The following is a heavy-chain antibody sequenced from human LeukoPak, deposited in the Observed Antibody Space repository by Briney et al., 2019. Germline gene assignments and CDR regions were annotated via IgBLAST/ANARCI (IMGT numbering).Heavy chain of an antibody. J-gene: IGHJ4*02. Sequence: RASVKVSCKASGYTFTSYDINWVRQATGQGLEWMGWISAYNGNTNYAQKLQGRVTMTTDTSTSTAYMELRSLRSDDTAVYYCARDRYGSGSYPFDYWGQGTLVTVSS. CDR3: ARDRYGSGSYPFDY. D-gene: IGHD3-10*01. CDR2: ISAYNGNT. CDR1: GYTFTSYD. V-gene: IGHV1-18*01.